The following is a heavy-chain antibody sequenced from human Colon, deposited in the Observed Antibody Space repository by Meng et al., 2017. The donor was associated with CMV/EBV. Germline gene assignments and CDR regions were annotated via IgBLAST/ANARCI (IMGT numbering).Heavy chain of an antibody. D-gene: IGHD6-19*01. Sequence: GESLKISCAASGFTFSSYEMNWVRQAPGKGLEWVSSITTASLYTYYPDSVRGRFTISRDNANSSVYLHMTTLRAEDTAVYYCARAGLRAVEATRSDYWGQGTLVTVSS. CDR2: ITTASLYT. CDR3: ARAGLRAVEATRSDY. V-gene: IGHV3-21*01. J-gene: IGHJ4*02. CDR1: GFTFSSYE.